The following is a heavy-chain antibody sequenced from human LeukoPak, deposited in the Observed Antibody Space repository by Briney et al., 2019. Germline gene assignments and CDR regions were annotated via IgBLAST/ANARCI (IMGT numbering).Heavy chain of an antibody. V-gene: IGHV4-38-2*01. CDR2: IYHSGST. CDR3: ATKAVAGSGAFDI. Sequence: SETLSLTCAVSGYSISSGYYWGWIRQPPGKGLEWIGSIYHSGSTYYNPSLKSRVTISVDTSKNQFTLKLSSVTAADTAVYYCATKAVAGSGAFDIWGQGTMVTVSS. J-gene: IGHJ3*02. D-gene: IGHD6-19*01. CDR1: GYSISSGYY.